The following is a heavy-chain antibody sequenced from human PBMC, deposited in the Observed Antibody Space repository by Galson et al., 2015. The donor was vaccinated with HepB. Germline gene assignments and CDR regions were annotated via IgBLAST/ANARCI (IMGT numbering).Heavy chain of an antibody. Sequence: SLRLSCAAYGFIFNSYDMNWVRQAPGKGLDWVSYISTGSVTHHADSVKGRFTISRDNAKNSMYLQMSALRDEDTAVYYCARDAPGDEDFDLWGRGTLVTVSS. J-gene: IGHJ2*01. D-gene: IGHD7-27*01. V-gene: IGHV3-48*02. CDR1: GFIFNSYD. CDR3: ARDAPGDEDFDL. CDR2: ISTGSVT.